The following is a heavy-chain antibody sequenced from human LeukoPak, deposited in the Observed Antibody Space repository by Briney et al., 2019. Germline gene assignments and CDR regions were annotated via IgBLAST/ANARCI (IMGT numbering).Heavy chain of an antibody. Sequence: RGESLKISCKGSGYSFTSYWIGWVRQMPGKGLEWMGIIYPGDSDTRYSPSFQGQVTISADKSISAAYLQWSSLKASDTAMYYCARAGYDYYYGMDVWGKGTTVTVSS. D-gene: IGHD3-16*01. J-gene: IGHJ6*04. V-gene: IGHV5-51*01. CDR2: IYPGDSDT. CDR3: ARAGYDYYYGMDV. CDR1: GYSFTSYW.